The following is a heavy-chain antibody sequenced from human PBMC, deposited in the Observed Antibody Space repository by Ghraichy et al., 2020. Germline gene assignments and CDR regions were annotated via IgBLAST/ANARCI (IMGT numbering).Heavy chain of an antibody. Sequence: ASVKVSCKVSGYTLTELSMHWVRQAPGKGLEWMGGFDPEDGETIYAQKFQGRVTMTEDTSTDTAYMELSSLRPEDTAVYYCATAPQSFCSSTRCNYYGMDVWGQGTTVTVSS. V-gene: IGHV1-24*01. J-gene: IGHJ6*02. CDR1: GYTLTELS. D-gene: IGHD2-2*01. CDR3: ATAPQSFCSSTRCNYYGMDV. CDR2: FDPEDGET.